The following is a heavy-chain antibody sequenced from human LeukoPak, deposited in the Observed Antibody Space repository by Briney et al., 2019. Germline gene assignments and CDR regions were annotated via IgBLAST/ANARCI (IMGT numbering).Heavy chain of an antibody. Sequence: ASVKVSCKASVYTFTSYAMHWVRQAPGQRLEWMGRINAGNGNTKYSQKFQGRVTITRDTSASTAYMELSSLRSEDTAVYYCARSWEIGAFDIWGQGTMVTVSS. V-gene: IGHV1-3*01. CDR3: ARSWEIGAFDI. CDR2: INAGNGNT. J-gene: IGHJ3*02. D-gene: IGHD6-13*01. CDR1: VYTFTSYA.